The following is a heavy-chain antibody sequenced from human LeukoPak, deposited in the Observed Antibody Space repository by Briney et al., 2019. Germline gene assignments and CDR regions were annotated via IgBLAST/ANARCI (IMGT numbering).Heavy chain of an antibody. Sequence: GASVKVSCKASGYTFTGYYMHWVRQAPGQGLEWMGWINPNSGGTNYAQKFQGRVTMTRDTSISTAYMELSRLRSDDTAVYYCARNHMVQGPPLGYWGQGTLVTVSS. V-gene: IGHV1-2*02. J-gene: IGHJ4*02. CDR3: ARNHMVQGPPLGY. CDR1: GYTFTGYY. CDR2: INPNSGGT. D-gene: IGHD3-10*01.